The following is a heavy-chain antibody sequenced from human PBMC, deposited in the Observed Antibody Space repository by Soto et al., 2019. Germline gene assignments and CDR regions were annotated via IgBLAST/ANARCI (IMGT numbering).Heavy chain of an antibody. CDR2: ISGSGGST. CDR3: AKSEAYQRLFGEAFDI. V-gene: IGHV3-23*01. CDR1: GFTFSSYA. Sequence: EVQLLESGGGLVQPGGSLRLSCAASGFTFSSYAMSWVRQAPGKGLEWVSAISGSGGSTYYADSVKGRFTISRDNSKNTLYLQMNSLRAEDTAVYYCAKSEAYQRLFGEAFDIWGQGTMVTVSS. J-gene: IGHJ3*02. D-gene: IGHD2-2*01.